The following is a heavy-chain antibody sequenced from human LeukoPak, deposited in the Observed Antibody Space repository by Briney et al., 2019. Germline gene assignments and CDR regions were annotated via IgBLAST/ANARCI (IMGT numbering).Heavy chain of an antibody. Sequence: GGSLRLSCAASGFTFSSYGFHWVRQAPGKGLEWVELIWYDGSNTDYADSVKGRFTISRDSSTNTVHLQMSSLRAEDTAVYYCARDIGTWPRSYFDYWGQGTLVAVSS. V-gene: IGHV3-33*01. J-gene: IGHJ4*02. CDR3: ARDIGTWPRSYFDY. D-gene: IGHD6-6*01. CDR2: IWYDGSNT. CDR1: GFTFSSYG.